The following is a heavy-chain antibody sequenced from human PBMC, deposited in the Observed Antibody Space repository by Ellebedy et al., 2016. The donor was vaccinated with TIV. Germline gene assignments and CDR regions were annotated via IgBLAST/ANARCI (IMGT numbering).Heavy chain of an antibody. V-gene: IGHV1-46*01. Sequence: AASVKVSCKASGYSFTSYYMHWVRQAPGQGLEWMGIINPSGGSTSYAQKFQGRVTMTRDTSTSTVYMDLRSLRSEDTAVYYCARCRYSSSWYPDWGQGTLVTVSS. CDR2: INPSGGST. CDR3: ARCRYSSSWYPD. CDR1: GYSFTSYY. D-gene: IGHD6-13*01. J-gene: IGHJ4*02.